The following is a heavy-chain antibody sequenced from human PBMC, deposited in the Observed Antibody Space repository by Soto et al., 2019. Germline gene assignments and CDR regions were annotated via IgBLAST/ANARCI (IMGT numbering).Heavy chain of an antibody. J-gene: IGHJ3*02. CDR1: GGSISSDGYS. Sequence: PSETLSLTCAVSGGSISSDGYSWIWIRQPPGMGLVWIGYNYHSGSTYYSPSHKSRVTISVDRSKNQFSLKLSSVTAADTAVYYCARVFQRDFTSAFDNWGQGTMVTVSS. CDR2: NYHSGST. CDR3: ARVFQRDFTSAFDN. D-gene: IGHD3-3*01. V-gene: IGHV4-30-2*01.